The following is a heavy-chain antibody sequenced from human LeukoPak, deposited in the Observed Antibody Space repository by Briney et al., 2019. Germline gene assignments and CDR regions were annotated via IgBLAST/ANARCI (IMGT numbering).Heavy chain of an antibody. V-gene: IGHV3-23*01. D-gene: IGHD6-19*01. CDR3: AKSGKARIAVAGADY. J-gene: IGHJ4*02. CDR1: GFTFSSYA. Sequence: GGSLRLSCAASGFTFSSYAMTWVRQAPGKGLEWVSAIASGGGTTYYADSVKGRFTISRDNSKNTLYLQMNSLRAEDTAVYYCAKSGKARIAVAGADYWGQGTPVTVPS. CDR2: IASGGGTT.